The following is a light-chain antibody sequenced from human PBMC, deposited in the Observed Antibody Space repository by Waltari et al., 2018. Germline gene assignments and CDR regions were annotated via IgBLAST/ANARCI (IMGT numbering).Light chain of an antibody. CDR1: QRVDRY. J-gene: IGKJ5*01. CDR2: DTF. Sequence: EVVLTQSPATLSLSPGERATLSCRASQRVDRYLAWYQQKPGQAPRLLIYDTFFRATGIPAWFSGSGYGTDFTLTISSLEPEDFAVYYCQQRLNWPPVTFGQGARLEIK. CDR3: QQRLNWPPVT. V-gene: IGKV3-11*01.